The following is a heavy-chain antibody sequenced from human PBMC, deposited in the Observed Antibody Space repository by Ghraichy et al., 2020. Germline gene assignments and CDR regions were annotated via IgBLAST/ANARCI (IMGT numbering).Heavy chain of an antibody. D-gene: IGHD1-26*01. V-gene: IGHV4-61*02. J-gene: IGHJ4*02. Sequence: SETLSLTCIVSGGSINNGSFYWSWIRQPAGKGLEWIGRIYFSGNTNYNPSLKSRVTISVDTSKNQFSLKLSSVTGADTAVYYCATEGAVGTSRFDFWGQGSLVTVSS. CDR3: ATEGAVGTSRFDF. CDR1: GGSINNGSFY. CDR2: IYFSGNT.